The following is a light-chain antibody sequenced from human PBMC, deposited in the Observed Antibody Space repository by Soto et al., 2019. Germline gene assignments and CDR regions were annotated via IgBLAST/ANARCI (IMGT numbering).Light chain of an antibody. V-gene: IGKV3-20*01. J-gene: IGKJ1*01. CDR2: GAS. CDR1: QSVSSN. CDR3: QQYNNWPRT. Sequence: VLTQSPGTLSLSPGERATLSCRASQSVSSNLAWYQQKPGQAPRLLIYGASSRATGIPDRFSGSGSGTDFTLTISRLEPEDFAVYYCQQYNNWPRTFGQGTKVDIK.